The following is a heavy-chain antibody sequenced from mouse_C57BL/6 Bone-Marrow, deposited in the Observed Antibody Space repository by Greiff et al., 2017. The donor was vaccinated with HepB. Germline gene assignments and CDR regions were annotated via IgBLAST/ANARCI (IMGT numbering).Heavy chain of an antibody. CDR3: ARREIGDYGWYFDV. D-gene: IGHD2-13*01. J-gene: IGHJ1*03. CDR1: GYTFTSYW. CDR2: INPSNGGT. V-gene: IGHV1-53*01. Sequence: QVQLQQPGTELVKPGASVKLSCKASGYTFTSYWMHWVKQRPGQGLEWIGKINPSNGGTNYNEKFKSKSTLTVDKSSSIAYMQLSSLTSEDSAVYYCARREIGDYGWYFDVWGTGTTVTVSS.